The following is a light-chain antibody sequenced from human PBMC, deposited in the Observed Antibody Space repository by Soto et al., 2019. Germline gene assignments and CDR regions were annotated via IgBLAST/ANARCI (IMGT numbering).Light chain of an antibody. V-gene: IGKV1-39*01. J-gene: IGKJ1*01. CDR3: EQTYMAPRT. CDR2: DTS. CDR1: QSISIF. Sequence: IQMTQSPSSLSASVGDRVTITCRPSQSISIFVNWYQQKSGKAPKLLIYDTSTLLRGVPSRFSGSGSGINFTLTITTLENEDFATYFCEQTYMAPRTFCQGTKVDIK.